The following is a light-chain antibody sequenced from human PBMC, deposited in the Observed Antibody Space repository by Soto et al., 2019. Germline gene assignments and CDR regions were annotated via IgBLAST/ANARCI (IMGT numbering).Light chain of an antibody. CDR2: AAS. J-gene: IGKJ4*01. CDR1: QGISSW. V-gene: IGKV1-12*01. CDR3: QQADTFPLT. Sequence: DLQMTQSPSSVSASVGDRVTITCRASQGISSWVAWYQQKPGKAPNLLIYAASSLQSGVPSRFSGSGSGTEFTLTISSLQPVDFATYYCQQADTFPLTFGGGTKVEIK.